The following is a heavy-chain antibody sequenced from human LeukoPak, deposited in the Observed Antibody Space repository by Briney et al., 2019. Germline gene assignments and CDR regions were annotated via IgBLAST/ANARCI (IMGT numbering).Heavy chain of an antibody. V-gene: IGHV3-48*03. CDR2: ISSFGSTI. CDR3: AREYNWNQFDY. J-gene: IGHJ4*02. Sequence: GGSLRLSCAASGFTFSSYEMNWVRQAPGKGLEWVSYISSFGSTIYHADSVKGRFTISRDNAKNSLYLQMNSLRAEDTAVYYCAREYNWNQFDYWGQGTLVTVSS. D-gene: IGHD1-1*01. CDR1: GFTFSSYE.